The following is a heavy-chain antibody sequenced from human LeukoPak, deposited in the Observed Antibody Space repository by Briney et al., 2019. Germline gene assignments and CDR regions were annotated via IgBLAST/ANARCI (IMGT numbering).Heavy chain of an antibody. CDR2: IGDDVVST. CDR1: GFTFGSHA. J-gene: IGHJ4*02. Sequence: PGGSLRLSCAASGFTFGSHAMSWVRQAPGKGLEWVSAIGDDVVSTYYAESVKGRFTISRDNSKNTLYLQMNSLRAEDTATYYCARDSPLLTVWGQGTLVTVSS. V-gene: IGHV3-23*01. D-gene: IGHD3-9*01. CDR3: ARDSPLLTV.